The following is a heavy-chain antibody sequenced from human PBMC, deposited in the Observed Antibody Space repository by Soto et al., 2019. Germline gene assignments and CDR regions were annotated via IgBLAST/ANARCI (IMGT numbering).Heavy chain of an antibody. CDR1: GGTFSSYA. V-gene: IGHV1-69*13. CDR3: AGTAASYCSGGSCSRVYYYYGMDV. J-gene: IGHJ6*02. CDR2: IIPIFGTA. D-gene: IGHD2-15*01. Sequence: SVKVSCKASGGTFSSYAISWVRQAPGQGLEWMGGIIPIFGTANYAQKFQGRVTITADESTSTAYMELSSLRSEDTAVYYCAGTAASYCSGGSCSRVYYYYGMDVWGQGTTVTVSS.